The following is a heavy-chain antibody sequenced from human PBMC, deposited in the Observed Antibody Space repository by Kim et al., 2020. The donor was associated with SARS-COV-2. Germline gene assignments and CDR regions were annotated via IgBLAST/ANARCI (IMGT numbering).Heavy chain of an antibody. Sequence: GESLKISCKGSGYSFTSYWISWVRQMPGKGLEWMGRIDPSDSYTNYSPSFQGHVTISADKSISTAYLQWSSLKASDTAMYYCAIINGIYSGSYYGGSDAFDIWGQGTMVTVSS. J-gene: IGHJ3*02. CDR1: GYSFTSYW. CDR2: IDPSDSYT. D-gene: IGHD1-26*01. CDR3: AIINGIYSGSYYGGSDAFDI. V-gene: IGHV5-10-1*01.